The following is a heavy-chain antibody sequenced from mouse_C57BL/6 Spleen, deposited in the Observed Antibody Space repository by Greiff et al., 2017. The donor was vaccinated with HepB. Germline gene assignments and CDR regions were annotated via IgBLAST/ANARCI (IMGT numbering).Heavy chain of an antibody. J-gene: IGHJ4*01. CDR2: IWRGGST. V-gene: IGHV2-5*01. Sequence: QVQLQQSGPGLVQPSQSLSITCTVSGFSLTSYGVHWVRQSPGKGLEWLGVIWRGGSTDYNAAFMSRLSITKDNSKSQVFFKMNSLQADDTAIYYCAKNRYYYGSSYYAMDYWGQGTSVTVSS. CDR1: GFSLTSYG. CDR3: AKNRYYYGSSYYAMDY. D-gene: IGHD1-1*01.